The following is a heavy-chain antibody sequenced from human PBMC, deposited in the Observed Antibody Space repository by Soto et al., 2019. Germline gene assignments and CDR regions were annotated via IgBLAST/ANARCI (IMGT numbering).Heavy chain of an antibody. CDR3: ASGREYYDRGAFDT. V-gene: IGHV4-34*01. CDR2: INHSGSA. CDR1: GGCFRGYY. J-gene: IGHJ3*02. Sequence: SETLSLTCAVDGGCFRGYYWSWSRQPPGKGLEWIGEINHSGSANYNAALKSRGSRSGDTSKNQFSLKLSSVTAADTVVYYCASGREYYDRGAFDTWGQGTTVT. D-gene: IGHD3-22*01.